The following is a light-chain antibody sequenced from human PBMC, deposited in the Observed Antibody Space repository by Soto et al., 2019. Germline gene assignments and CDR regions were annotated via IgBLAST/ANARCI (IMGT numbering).Light chain of an antibody. CDR3: QQYGSSRFT. CDR1: QSISSSY. J-gene: IGKJ3*01. CDR2: GAS. V-gene: IGKV3-20*01. Sequence: EIVLPQSPGTLSLSPGERATLSCRASQSISSSYLAWYQQKPGQAPRLLVYGASSRATGIPDRFSGSGSGTDFTLTISRLEPEDFAVYYCQQYGSSRFTFGPGTKVDIK.